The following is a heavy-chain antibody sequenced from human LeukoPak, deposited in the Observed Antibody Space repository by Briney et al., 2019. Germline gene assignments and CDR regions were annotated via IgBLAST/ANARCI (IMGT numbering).Heavy chain of an antibody. V-gene: IGHV3-64*02. CDR2: IISNGGRT. Sequence: GGSLRLSCEASGFTFNAYTIHWVRQAPGGRLESVSAIISNGGRTYYADSVEGRFTISRDNSRNTLYLQMGSLRTEDMAVYYCARVKMGATVSDFYYYYMDVWGKGTTVTVSS. D-gene: IGHD1-26*01. CDR3: ARVKMGATVSDFYYYYMDV. J-gene: IGHJ6*03. CDR1: GFTFNAYT.